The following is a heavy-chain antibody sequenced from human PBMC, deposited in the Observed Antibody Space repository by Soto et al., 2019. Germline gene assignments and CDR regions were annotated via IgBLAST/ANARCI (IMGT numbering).Heavy chain of an antibody. D-gene: IGHD5-18*01. CDR1: GGSMSSGDYY. V-gene: IGHV4-30-4*01. J-gene: IGHJ5*02. CDR3: ARGSLGGLWRRSWFDP. Sequence: QVQLQESGPGLVKPSQTLSLTCTVSGGSMSSGDYYWSWIRQSPGKGLEWIGYIYYSGSTHYNPSLKSRVTISVDPSKNQFSLKLTSVTAADTAVYYCARGSLGGLWRRSWFDPWGQGTLVTVSS. CDR2: IYYSGST.